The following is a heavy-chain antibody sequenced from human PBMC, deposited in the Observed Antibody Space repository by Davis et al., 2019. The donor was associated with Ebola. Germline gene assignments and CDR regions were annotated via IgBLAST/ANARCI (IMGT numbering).Heavy chain of an antibody. Sequence: GESLKISCAASGFTFSDYYMSWIRQAPGKGLEWVSYISSSSSYTNYADSVKGRFTISRDNAKNSLFLQMNSLRADDTALYYCARDRWAEQLILTPIDFWGQGTLVTVSS. J-gene: IGHJ4*02. CDR1: GFTFSDYY. CDR3: ARDRWAEQLILTPIDF. D-gene: IGHD1-26*01. CDR2: ISSSSSYT. V-gene: IGHV3-11*06.